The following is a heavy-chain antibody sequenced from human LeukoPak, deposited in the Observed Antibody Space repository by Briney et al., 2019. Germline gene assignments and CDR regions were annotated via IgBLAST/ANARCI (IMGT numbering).Heavy chain of an antibody. CDR2: FDPEDGET. CDR3: ATGYCSSTSCYARGYYYYYGMDV. J-gene: IGHJ6*02. CDR1: GSSLSGLS. Sequence: GASVKVSCTVSGSSLSGLSMHWVRQAPGKGLEWMGGFDPEDGETIYAQKFQGRVTMTEDTSTDTAYMELSSLRSEDTAVYYCATGYCSSTSCYARGYYYYYGMDVWGQGTTVTVSS. V-gene: IGHV1-24*01. D-gene: IGHD2-2*01.